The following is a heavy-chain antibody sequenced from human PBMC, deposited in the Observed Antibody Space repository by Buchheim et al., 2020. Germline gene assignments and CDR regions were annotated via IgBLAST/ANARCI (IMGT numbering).Heavy chain of an antibody. D-gene: IGHD6-19*01. J-gene: IGHJ4*02. CDR1: GFTFSTYW. V-gene: IGHV3-7*01. Sequence: EVQLVESGGGLVQPGGSLRLSCAASGFTFSTYWMPWVRQAPGKGLDWVSNIDQDGRQTYYVDSLKGLFTISRAHARNSLYLQMNSLSAEDTAVDYCARGDIFVAGPFDYWGQGT. CDR3: ARGDIFVAGPFDY. CDR2: IDQDGRQT.